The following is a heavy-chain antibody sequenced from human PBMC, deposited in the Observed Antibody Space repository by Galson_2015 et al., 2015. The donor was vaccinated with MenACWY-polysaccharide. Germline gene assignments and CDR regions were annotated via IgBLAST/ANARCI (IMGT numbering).Heavy chain of an antibody. Sequence: SLRLSCAASGFTFSNYWMHWVRHAPAEGLVWVSRIKRDGSTTDNADSVKGRFIISRDNAKNTLYLEMNSLRAEDTAVYYCARARSWSGYFAFDFWGQGTMVTVSS. D-gene: IGHD3-3*01. CDR2: IKRDGSTT. CDR1: GFTFSNYW. J-gene: IGHJ3*01. CDR3: ARARSWSGYFAFDF. V-gene: IGHV3-74*01.